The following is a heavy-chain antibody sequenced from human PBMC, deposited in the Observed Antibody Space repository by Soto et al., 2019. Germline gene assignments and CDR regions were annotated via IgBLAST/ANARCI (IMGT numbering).Heavy chain of an antibody. V-gene: IGHV4-31*03. CDR3: ARIAKQGARLDF. J-gene: IGHJ4*02. D-gene: IGHD1-26*01. CDR2: IDYSGST. Sequence: QVQLQESGPGLVKPSQTLSLTCTVSGYSISSGGYYWSWIRQHPGKGLEWIGYIDYSGSTFYNPSLKSRVTMSLDTSKNQFSLNLSSVTAADAAIFYCARIAKQGARLDFWGQGTLVTVSS. CDR1: GYSISSGGYY.